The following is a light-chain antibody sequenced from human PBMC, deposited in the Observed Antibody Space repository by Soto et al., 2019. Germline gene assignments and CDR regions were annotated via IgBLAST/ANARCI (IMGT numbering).Light chain of an antibody. V-gene: IGKV3-20*01. Sequence: EIVLTQSPGTLSLSPGERATLSCRASQSVSSSYLAWYQQKPGQAPRLLIYGASSRATGIPDRFSGSGSGTDFTLTISRLEPEDVAVYFCQQYGNSPPFTFGQGTKVESK. CDR1: QSVSSSY. J-gene: IGKJ2*01. CDR2: GAS. CDR3: QQYGNSPPFT.